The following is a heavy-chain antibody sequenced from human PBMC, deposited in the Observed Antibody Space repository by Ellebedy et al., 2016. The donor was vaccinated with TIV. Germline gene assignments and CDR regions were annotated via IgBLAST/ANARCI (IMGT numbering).Heavy chain of an antibody. D-gene: IGHD6-13*01. CDR2: ISYDGSNK. Sequence: GGSLRLXXAASGFTFSSYGMHWVRQAPGKGLEWVAVISYDGSNKYYADSVKGRFTISRDNSKNTLYLQMNSLRAEDTAVYYCAKHAGTGYYFDYWGQGTLVTVSS. CDR1: GFTFSSYG. J-gene: IGHJ4*02. V-gene: IGHV3-30*18. CDR3: AKHAGTGYYFDY.